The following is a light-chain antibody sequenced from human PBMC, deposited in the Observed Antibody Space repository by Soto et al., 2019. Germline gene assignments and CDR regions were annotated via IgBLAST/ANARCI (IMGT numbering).Light chain of an antibody. J-gene: IGKJ4*01. V-gene: IGKV3-11*01. CDR2: DAS. Sequence: EIVLSQYPGTLSLSTGERATLSCGARQSVSSSRLAWYQQKPGQAPRLLIYDASNRATGIPARFSGSGSGTDFTLTISSLEPEDYAVYYCQQRSNWPPALTFGGGTKVDI. CDR3: QQRSNWPPALT. CDR1: QSVSSSR.